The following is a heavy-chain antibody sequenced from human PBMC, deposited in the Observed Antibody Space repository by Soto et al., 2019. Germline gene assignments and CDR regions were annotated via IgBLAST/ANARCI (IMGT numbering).Heavy chain of an antibody. CDR1: GFTVSSNY. V-gene: IGHV3-66*01. Sequence: GGSLRLSCAASGFTVSSNYMSWVRQAPGKGLEWVSVIYSGGSTYYADSVKGRFTISRDNSKNTLYLQMNSLRAEDTAVYYCARDRPTYCSGGSCSVAGWGQGTLVTASS. J-gene: IGHJ4*02. CDR2: IYSGGST. D-gene: IGHD2-15*01. CDR3: ARDRPTYCSGGSCSVAG.